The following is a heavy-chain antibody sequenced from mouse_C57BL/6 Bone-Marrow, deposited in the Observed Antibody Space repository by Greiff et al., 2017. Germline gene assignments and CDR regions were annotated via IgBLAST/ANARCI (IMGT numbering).Heavy chain of an antibody. V-gene: IGHV5-17*01. J-gene: IGHJ3*01. CDR1: GFTFSDYG. CDR2: ISSGSSTI. CDR3: DGGNPPFAY. Sequence: VQLKESGGGLVKPGGSLKLSCAASGFTFSDYGMHWVRQAPEKGLEWVAYISSGSSTIYYADTVKGRFTLSRDNAHNTLFLQMTSLRSEDAAMYGCDGGNPPFAYWGQGTLVTVSA.